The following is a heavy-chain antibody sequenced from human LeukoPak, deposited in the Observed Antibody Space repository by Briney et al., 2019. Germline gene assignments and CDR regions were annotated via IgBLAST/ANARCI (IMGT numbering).Heavy chain of an antibody. CDR3: ARAGTGSGFDY. J-gene: IGHJ4*02. D-gene: IGHD3-10*01. CDR2: IYYSGST. CDR1: RGSISTYY. Sequence: SETLSLTCIVSRGSISTYYWSWIRQPPGKGLEWIGYIYYSGSTNYNVSLKSRVTISVDTSKNQFSLKLSSVTAADTVVYYCARAGTGSGFDYWGQGTLVTVSS. V-gene: IGHV4-59*01.